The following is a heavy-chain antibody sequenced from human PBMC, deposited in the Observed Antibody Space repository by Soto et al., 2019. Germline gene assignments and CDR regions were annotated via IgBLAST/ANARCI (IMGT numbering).Heavy chain of an antibody. Sequence: EVQLVESGGGLVKPGGSLRLSCAASGFTFSSYSMSWVRQAPGKGLEWVSSISSSSSYIYYADSVKGRFTISRDNAKNSLYLQMNSLRAEDTAVYYCAREGPYGDWATFDYWGQGTLVTVSS. J-gene: IGHJ4*02. CDR1: GFTFSSYS. CDR3: AREGPYGDWATFDY. V-gene: IGHV3-21*01. D-gene: IGHD4-17*01. CDR2: ISSSSSYI.